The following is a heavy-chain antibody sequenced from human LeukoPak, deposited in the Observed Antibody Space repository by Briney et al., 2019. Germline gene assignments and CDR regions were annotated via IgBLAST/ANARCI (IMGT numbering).Heavy chain of an antibody. J-gene: IGHJ4*02. CDR1: GFTFSNYF. D-gene: IGHD1-7*01. CDR2: IKEDGSEK. CDR3: AKDERNWNYNLASQTYD. Sequence: GGSLRLSCAASGFTFSNYFLTWVRQAPGKGLEWVANIKEDGSEKQYVDSVKGRFTISRDNAENSLYLQMSSLRAEDTAVYYCAKDERNWNYNLASQTYDWGQGTLVTVSS. V-gene: IGHV3-7*03.